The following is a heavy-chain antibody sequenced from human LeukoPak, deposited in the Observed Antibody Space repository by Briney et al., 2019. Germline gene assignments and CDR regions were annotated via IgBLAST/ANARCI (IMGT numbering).Heavy chain of an antibody. Sequence: GGSLRLSCADSGFTFSNAWMNWVRQAPGKGLEWVSAISGSGGSTYYADSVKGRFTISRDNSKNTLYLQMNSLRAEDTAVYYCAKEEVRADFDYWGQGTLVTVSS. D-gene: IGHD3-10*01. CDR1: GFTFSNAW. J-gene: IGHJ4*02. V-gene: IGHV3-23*01. CDR3: AKEEVRADFDY. CDR2: ISGSGGST.